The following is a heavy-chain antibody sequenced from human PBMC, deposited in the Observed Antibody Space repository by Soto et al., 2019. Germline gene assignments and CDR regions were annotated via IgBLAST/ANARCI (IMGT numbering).Heavy chain of an antibody. CDR2: IIPIFGTA. Sequence: QVQLVQSGAEVKKPGSSVKVSCTASGGTFSSYAISWVRQAPGQGLEWMGGIIPIFGTANYAQKFQGRVTITADESTSTAYMELSSLRSEDTAVYYCARDQAMGFDYYYGMDVWGQGTTVTVSS. CDR1: GGTFSSYA. V-gene: IGHV1-69*01. D-gene: IGHD5-18*01. CDR3: ARDQAMGFDYYYGMDV. J-gene: IGHJ6*02.